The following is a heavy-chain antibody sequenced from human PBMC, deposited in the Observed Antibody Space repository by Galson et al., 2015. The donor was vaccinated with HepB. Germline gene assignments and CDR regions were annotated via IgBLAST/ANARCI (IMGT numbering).Heavy chain of an antibody. CDR3: VRERGPYSINWSLDW. CDR2: IFYTGST. CDR1: GGSISSGDYY. V-gene: IGHV4-30-4*01. D-gene: IGHD1-20*01. J-gene: IGHJ4*02. Sequence: TLSLTCTVSGGSISSGDYYWGWIRQPPGKALEWIGYIFYTGSTYYNPSLKSRITISVDTSKNQFSLKLTSVTAADTAVYFCVRERGPYSINWSLDWWGQGTLVSVSS.